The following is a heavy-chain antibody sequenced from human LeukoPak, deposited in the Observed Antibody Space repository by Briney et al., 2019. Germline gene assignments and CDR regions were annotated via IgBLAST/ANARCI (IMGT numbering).Heavy chain of an antibody. J-gene: IGHJ6*04. CDR2: ISWNAGII. CDR3: AELGITMIGGV. V-gene: IGHV3-20*04. CDR1: GFTFDDYA. Sequence: GGSLRLSCTASGFTFDDYAMSWVRQVPGKGLEWVAGISWNAGIIGYVDSVKGRFTISRDNAKNSLYLQMNSLRAEDTAVYYCAELGITMIGGVWGKGTTVTISS. D-gene: IGHD3-10*02.